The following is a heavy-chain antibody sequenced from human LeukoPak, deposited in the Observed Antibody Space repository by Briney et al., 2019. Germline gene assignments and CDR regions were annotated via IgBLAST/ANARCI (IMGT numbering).Heavy chain of an antibody. CDR1: GFTFSTYN. D-gene: IGHD6-19*01. J-gene: IGHJ4*02. V-gene: IGHV3-30-3*01. CDR3: AREIRSGWYDG. Sequence: GGSLRLSCAASGFTFSTYNAHWVRQAPGKGLEWVAVISYDEINIYYADSVKGRFTISRDNSKNTLYLQMNSLRVEDTAVYSCAREIRSGWYDGWGQGTLVTVSS. CDR2: ISYDEINI.